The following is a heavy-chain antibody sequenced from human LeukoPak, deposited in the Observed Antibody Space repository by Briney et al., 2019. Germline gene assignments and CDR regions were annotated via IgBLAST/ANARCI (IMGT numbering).Heavy chain of an antibody. Sequence: PSETLSLTCTVSGGSISSSSYYWGWIRQPPGKGLEWIGEINRSGSTNYNPSLKSRVTISVDTSKNQFSLKLSSVTAADTAVYYCARGALLGYCSGGSCYNYFDYWGQGTLVTVSS. V-gene: IGHV4-39*07. D-gene: IGHD2-15*01. CDR2: INRSGST. J-gene: IGHJ4*02. CDR3: ARGALLGYCSGGSCYNYFDY. CDR1: GGSISSSSYY.